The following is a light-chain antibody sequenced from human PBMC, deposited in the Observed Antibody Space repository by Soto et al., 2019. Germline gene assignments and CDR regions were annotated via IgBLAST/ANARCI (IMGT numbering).Light chain of an antibody. J-gene: IGKJ2*01. CDR3: QQYNNWPPYT. Sequence: EIVMTQSPATLSVSPGERATLSCRASQSISSNLAWYQQKPGQAPRLLIYGASTRAIGIPARFSGSGSETEFTLTISSLQSEDFAVYYCQQYNNWPPYTFGQGTKLEIK. CDR2: GAS. V-gene: IGKV3-15*01. CDR1: QSISSN.